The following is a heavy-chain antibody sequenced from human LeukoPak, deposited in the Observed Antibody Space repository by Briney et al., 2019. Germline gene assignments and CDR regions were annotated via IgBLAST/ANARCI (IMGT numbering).Heavy chain of an antibody. D-gene: IGHD3-16*01. CDR3: ARALSHCLDF. CDR1: GFNFSNYW. V-gene: IGHV3-7*01. J-gene: IGHJ4*02. CDR2: IKHDGSEK. Sequence: GGSLRLSCVDSGFNFSNYWMNWVRQAPGKGLEWVANIKHDGSEKYYVDSVKGRFSISRDNAKKSLYLQMNSLRAEDTAVYYCARALSHCLDFWGQGTLVTVSS.